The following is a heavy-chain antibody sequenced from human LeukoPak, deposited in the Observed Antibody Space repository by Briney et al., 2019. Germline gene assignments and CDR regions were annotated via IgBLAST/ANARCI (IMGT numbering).Heavy chain of an antibody. D-gene: IGHD1-14*01. Sequence: PSETLSLTCTVSGVSISSYYWSWIRQPPGKGLEWIGYIHYSGSTDYNPSLKSRVTISVDTSKNQFSLKLSSVTAADTAVYYCARHGTISSESYFDYWGQGALVTVSS. CDR3: ARHGTISSESYFDY. CDR1: GVSISSYY. CDR2: IHYSGST. J-gene: IGHJ4*02. V-gene: IGHV4-59*08.